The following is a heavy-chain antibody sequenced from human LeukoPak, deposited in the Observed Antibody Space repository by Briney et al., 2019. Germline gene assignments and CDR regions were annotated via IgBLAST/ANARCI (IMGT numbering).Heavy chain of an antibody. D-gene: IGHD3-10*01. CDR1: GGSFSGYY. J-gene: IGHJ4*02. V-gene: IGHV4-34*01. CDR2: INHSGST. Sequence: PSETLSLTCAVYGGSFSGYYWSWIRQPPGKGLEWIGEINHSGSTNYNPSLKSRVTISVDTSKNQFSLKLSSVTAADTAVYYCARASGSSAVPFDYWGQGTLVTVSS. CDR3: ARASGSSAVPFDY.